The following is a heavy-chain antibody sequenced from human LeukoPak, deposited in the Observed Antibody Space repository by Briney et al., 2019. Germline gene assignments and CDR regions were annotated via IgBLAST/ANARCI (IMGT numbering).Heavy chain of an antibody. Sequence: ASVKVSCKVSGYTFTYYYMHWVQQAPGKGLEWMGLVDPEDGETIYAEKFQGRVTITADTSTDTAYMELSSLRSEDTAVYYCATAILEWLDFDYWGQGTLVTASS. J-gene: IGHJ4*02. CDR1: GYTFTYYY. V-gene: IGHV1-69-2*01. D-gene: IGHD3-3*01. CDR2: VDPEDGET. CDR3: ATAILEWLDFDY.